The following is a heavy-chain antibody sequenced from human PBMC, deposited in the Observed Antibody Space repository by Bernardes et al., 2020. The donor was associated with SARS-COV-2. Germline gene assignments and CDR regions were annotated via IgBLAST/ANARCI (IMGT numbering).Heavy chain of an antibody. Sequence: GESLKISCKGSGFNFAKYWIGWVRQMPGKGLEWMAIIYPGDSDTRYSPSFLGQVSISADKSISTAYLQWSSLKASDTAMYYCARHSIWGRYLSATVSGAFDIWGQGTMVAVSS. CDR2: IYPGDSDT. D-gene: IGHD3-16*01. V-gene: IGHV5-51*01. CDR3: ARHSIWGRYLSATVSGAFDI. J-gene: IGHJ3*02. CDR1: GFNFAKYW.